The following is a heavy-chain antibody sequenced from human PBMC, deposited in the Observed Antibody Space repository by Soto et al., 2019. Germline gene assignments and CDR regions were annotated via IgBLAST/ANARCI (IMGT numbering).Heavy chain of an antibody. Sequence: PGGSLRLSCVASGFPFNNYHMDWVRQAPGKGLEWVSYLSSDRRAIYYADSVKGRFTISRDNARNSLYLQMSSLRVEDTAVYYCAKDAPRPNGWYYFDYWGHGALVTVSS. D-gene: IGHD6-19*01. J-gene: IGHJ4*01. V-gene: IGHV3-48*01. CDR1: GFPFNNYH. CDR3: AKDAPRPNGWYYFDY. CDR2: LSSDRRAI.